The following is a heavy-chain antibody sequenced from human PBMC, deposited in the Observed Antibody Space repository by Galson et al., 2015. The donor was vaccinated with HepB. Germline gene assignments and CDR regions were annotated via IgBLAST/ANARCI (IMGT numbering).Heavy chain of an antibody. V-gene: IGHV3-23*01. CDR1: GFTFSSYA. CDR3: AKRMTTTPGTPFFFDY. CDR2: ISDDGFTT. Sequence: SLRLSCAASGFTFSSYAMGWVRQAPGKGLEWVSVISDDGFTTHYADSVKGRFIMSRDNSKNTLYLQMNSLRAEDTAVYYCAKRMTTTPGTPFFFDYWGQGTLVTVSS. D-gene: IGHD1-14*01. J-gene: IGHJ4*02.